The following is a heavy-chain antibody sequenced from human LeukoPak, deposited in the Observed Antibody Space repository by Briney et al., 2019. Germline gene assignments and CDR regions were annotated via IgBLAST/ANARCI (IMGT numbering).Heavy chain of an antibody. CDR1: GFTFSSYA. CDR2: ISGSGGST. D-gene: IGHD6-13*01. CDR3: AKQASSWYEGSYFDY. J-gene: IGHJ4*02. V-gene: IGHV3-23*01. Sequence: GGSLSLSCAASGFTFSSYAMSWVRQAPGKGLEWVSAISGSGGSTYYADSVKGRFTISRDNSKNTLYLQMNSLRAADTAVYYCAKQASSWYEGSYFDYWGQGTLVTVSS.